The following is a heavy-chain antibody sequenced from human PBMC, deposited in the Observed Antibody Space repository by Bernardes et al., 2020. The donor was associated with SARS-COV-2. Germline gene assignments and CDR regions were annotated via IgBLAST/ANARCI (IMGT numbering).Heavy chain of an antibody. D-gene: IGHD3-16*01. CDR3: ATAPPIRSYVRWFDP. J-gene: IGHJ5*02. CDR1: GYTLTELS. CDR2: FDPEDGET. Sequence: ASVKVSCMVSGYTLTELSMHWVRQAPGKGLEWMGGFDPEDGETIYAQKFQGRVTMTEDTSTDTAYMELSSLRSEDTAVYYCATAPPIRSYVRWFDPWGQGTLVTVSS. V-gene: IGHV1-24*01.